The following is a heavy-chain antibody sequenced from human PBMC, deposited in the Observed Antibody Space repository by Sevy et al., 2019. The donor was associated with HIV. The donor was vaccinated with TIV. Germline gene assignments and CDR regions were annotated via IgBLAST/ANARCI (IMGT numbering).Heavy chain of an antibody. D-gene: IGHD5-12*01. J-gene: IGHJ4*02. CDR1: GGSFTSSDSY. CDR3: ASKRGYNDGPFDY. CDR2: IHYTGGT. Sequence: SETLSLTCTVSGGSFTSSDSYWSWIRQPPGEGLEWIGYIHYTGGTYCNPFLKSRVAMSVDTSEKQFSLKLSFLTAADTAVYYCASKRGYNDGPFDYWGQGTLVTVSS. V-gene: IGHV4-30-4*01.